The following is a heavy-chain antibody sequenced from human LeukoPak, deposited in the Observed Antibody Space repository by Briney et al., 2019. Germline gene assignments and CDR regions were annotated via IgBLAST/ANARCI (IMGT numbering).Heavy chain of an antibody. D-gene: IGHD6-13*01. V-gene: IGHV4-61*05. CDR2: IFYSGST. CDR3: ARFGTSWHAIDY. Sequence: SETLSLTCTVSGDSISNSNHYWAWIRQPPGKGLEWIGHIFYSGSTTYNPSLKSRVTISVDTSKNQFSLRLSSVTAADTAVYYCARFGTSWHAIDYWGQGTLVTVSS. J-gene: IGHJ4*02. CDR1: GDSISNSNHY.